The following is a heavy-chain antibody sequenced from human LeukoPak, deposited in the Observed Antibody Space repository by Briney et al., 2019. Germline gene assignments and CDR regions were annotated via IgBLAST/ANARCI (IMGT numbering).Heavy chain of an antibody. D-gene: IGHD4-17*01. CDR1: GYTFTSYY. CDR3: ARDIPNGDYVFEP. Sequence: GASVKVSCKASGYTFTSYYMHWVRQAPGQGLEWMGIINPSGGSTSYAQKFQGRVTMTRDMSTSTVYMELSSLRAEDTAVYYCARDIPNGDYVFEPWGQGTLVTVSS. J-gene: IGHJ5*02. V-gene: IGHV1-46*01. CDR2: INPSGGST.